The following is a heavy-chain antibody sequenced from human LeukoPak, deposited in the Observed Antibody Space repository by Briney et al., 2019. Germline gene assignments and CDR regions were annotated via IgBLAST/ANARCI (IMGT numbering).Heavy chain of an antibody. CDR1: GGPISSYY. J-gene: IGHJ4*02. Sequence: SETLSLTCTVSGGPISSYYCSWIRLPPGKGLEWIGYVYYSGRTKSKHSLRSRVTISVDTSKNPFTLKLSSVTDADTAVYYCASRGVVRGVSYYFDYWGQGTMVTVSS. CDR2: VYYSGRT. V-gene: IGHV4-59*01. D-gene: IGHD3-10*01. CDR3: ASRGVVRGVSYYFDY.